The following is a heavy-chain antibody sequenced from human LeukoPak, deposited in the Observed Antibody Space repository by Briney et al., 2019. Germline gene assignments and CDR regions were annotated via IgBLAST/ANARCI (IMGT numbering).Heavy chain of an antibody. CDR1: GGSISSSSYY. CDR2: IYYSGST. J-gene: IGHJ4*02. Sequence: PSETLSLTCTVSGGSISSSSYYWGWIRQPPGKGLEWIGSIYYSGSTYYNPSLKSRVTISVDTSKNQFSLKLSSVTAADTAVYYCASRAPYGSGSHYNEYWGQGTLVTVSS. V-gene: IGHV4-39*01. CDR3: ASRAPYGSGSHYNEY. D-gene: IGHD3-10*01.